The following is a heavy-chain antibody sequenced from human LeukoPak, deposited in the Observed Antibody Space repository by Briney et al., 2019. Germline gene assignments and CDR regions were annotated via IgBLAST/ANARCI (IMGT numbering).Heavy chain of an antibody. D-gene: IGHD6-19*01. Sequence: PGGSLRLSCAASGFTFSSYSMNWVRQAPGKGLEWVSYISSSSSTIYYADPVKGRFTISRDNAKNSLYLQMNSLRAEDTAVYYCARLNSSGWYPNAFDIWGQGTMVTVSS. CDR3: ARLNSSGWYPNAFDI. J-gene: IGHJ3*02. CDR2: ISSSSSTI. CDR1: GFTFSSYS. V-gene: IGHV3-48*04.